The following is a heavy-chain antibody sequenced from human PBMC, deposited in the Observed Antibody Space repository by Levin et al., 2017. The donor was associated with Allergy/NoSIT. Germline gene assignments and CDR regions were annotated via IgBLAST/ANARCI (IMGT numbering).Heavy chain of an antibody. CDR1: GFTLSSYT. CDR3: ASSVEIVMIMTPFVGWLDP. CDR2: ISSASTHK. J-gene: IGHJ5*02. V-gene: IGHV3-21*01. D-gene: IGHD3-16*01. Sequence: GGSLRLSCGASGFTLSSYTMNWVRQAPGRGLEWVSSISSASTHKNYADSVKGRFTVSRDNAKNTLYLQMNNLRAEDTAVYYCASSVEIVMIMTPFVGWLDPWGQGTLVTVSS.